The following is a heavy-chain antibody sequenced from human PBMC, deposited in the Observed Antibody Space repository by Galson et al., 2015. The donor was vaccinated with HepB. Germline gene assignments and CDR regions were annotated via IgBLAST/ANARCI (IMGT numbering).Heavy chain of an antibody. CDR1: GFTFTSYS. CDR2: ISSSSSII. V-gene: IGHV3-48*02. J-gene: IGHJ4*02. Sequence: SLRLSCAASGFTFTSYSMNWVRRAPGKGLEWVSYISSSSSIIYYADSVKGRFTISRDNAKNSLYLQMKSLRDEDTAVYYCARDRYGDYIFDSWGQGTLVTVSS. D-gene: IGHD4-17*01. CDR3: ARDRYGDYIFDS.